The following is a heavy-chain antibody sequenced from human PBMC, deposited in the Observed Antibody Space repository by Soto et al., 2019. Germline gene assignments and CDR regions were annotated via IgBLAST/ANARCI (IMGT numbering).Heavy chain of an antibody. Sequence: SETLSLTCTVSGGSISSGSSYWGWIRQPPGKGMEWIGSIYYLGNTYYKPSLGGRVSISVDTSKNQFSLRLSSVTAADTAVFFCAQGRFSALNRGVIIFDPWGQGTLVTVSS. D-gene: IGHD3-10*01. CDR3: AQGRFSALNRGVIIFDP. CDR2: IYYLGNT. CDR1: GGSISSGSSY. V-gene: IGHV4-39*07. J-gene: IGHJ5*02.